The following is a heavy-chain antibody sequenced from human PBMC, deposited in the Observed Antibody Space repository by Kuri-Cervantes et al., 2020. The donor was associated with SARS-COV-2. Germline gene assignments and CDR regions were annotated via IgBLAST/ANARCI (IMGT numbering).Heavy chain of an antibody. D-gene: IGHD2-15*01. Sequence: GGSLRLSCAASGFSFSDYYMIWIRQAPGKGLEWVSYISSSTTYTNHADSEKGRFTISRDNAKNSLYLHMDSLRAEDSAVYSCARGGLCSGGSCYHYSYYMDVWGKGTTVTVSS. CDR3: ARGGLCSGGSCYHYSYYMDV. CDR1: GFSFSDYY. J-gene: IGHJ6*03. V-gene: IGHV3-11*06. CDR2: ISSSTTYT.